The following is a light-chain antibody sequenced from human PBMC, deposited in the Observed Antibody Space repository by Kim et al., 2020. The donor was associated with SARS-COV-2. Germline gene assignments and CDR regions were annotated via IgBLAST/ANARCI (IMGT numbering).Light chain of an antibody. CDR1: QGIRND. V-gene: IGKV1-6*01. Sequence: AIQMTQSPSSLSASVGGRVTITCRASQGIRNDVGWYQQKPGKAPKLLIYAISTLQSGVSSRFSGSGSGTDFTLTISSLQPEDSATYYCLQDDTYPWTFGQGTKVEI. CDR3: LQDDTYPWT. J-gene: IGKJ1*01. CDR2: AIS.